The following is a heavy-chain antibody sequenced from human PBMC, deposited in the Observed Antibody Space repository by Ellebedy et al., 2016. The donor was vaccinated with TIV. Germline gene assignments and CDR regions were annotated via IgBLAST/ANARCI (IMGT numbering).Heavy chain of an antibody. CDR1: GGSISRNTYY. V-gene: IGHV4-39*01. CDR3: ARPYGGNSVGAFDL. CDR2: IYYSGST. J-gene: IGHJ3*01. Sequence: SETLSLTCTVSGGSISRNTYYWGWIRQPPGKGLEWIGSIYYSGSTYYNPSLKSRVTISVDTSKNQFSLKLSSVTAADTAVYYCARPYGGNSVGAFDLWGQGTMVTASS. D-gene: IGHD4-23*01.